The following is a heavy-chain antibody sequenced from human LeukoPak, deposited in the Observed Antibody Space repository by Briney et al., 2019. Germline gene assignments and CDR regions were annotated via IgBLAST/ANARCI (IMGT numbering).Heavy chain of an antibody. D-gene: IGHD4-23*01. J-gene: IGHJ4*02. V-gene: IGHV4-38-2*02. CDR1: AYSISSGYY. CDR2: IYYSGST. CDR3: ARRKRWLDY. Sequence: SETLSLTCTVSAYSISSGYYWGWIRQPPGKGLEWIGSIYYSGSTYYNPSLKSRVTISVDTSKNQFSLKLSSVTAADTAVYYCARRKRWLDYWGQGTLVTVSS.